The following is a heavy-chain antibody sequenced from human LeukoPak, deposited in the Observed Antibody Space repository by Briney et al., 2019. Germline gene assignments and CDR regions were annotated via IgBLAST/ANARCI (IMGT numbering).Heavy chain of an antibody. J-gene: IGHJ3*02. CDR2: IKADGGEK. D-gene: IGHD3-10*01. CDR1: GFTFSTYW. CDR3: AREKGTMIRAMAFEM. Sequence: GGSLRLSCAASGFTFSTYWMNWFRQTPGKGLEWVAKIKADGGEKDHVASVKGRFTISRDNAKNSLYLQMNSLRVEDTAVYYCAREKGTMIRAMAFEMWGQGTMVTVSS. V-gene: IGHV3-7*01.